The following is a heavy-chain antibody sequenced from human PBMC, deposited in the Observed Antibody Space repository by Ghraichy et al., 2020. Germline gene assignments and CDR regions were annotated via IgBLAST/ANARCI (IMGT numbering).Heavy chain of an antibody. Sequence: LSLTCVASGLMFSPNSMNWVRQAPGKGLEWVASISSSTRYIYYADSVKGRFTISRDNAQNSLYLQMNSLRAEDTAVYYCSRGGGAGTPVLYHMDVWGLGTTVTVSS. CDR1: GLMFSPNS. J-gene: IGHJ6*02. V-gene: IGHV3-21*01. CDR3: SRGGGAGTPVLYHMDV. D-gene: IGHD6-19*01. CDR2: ISSSTRYI.